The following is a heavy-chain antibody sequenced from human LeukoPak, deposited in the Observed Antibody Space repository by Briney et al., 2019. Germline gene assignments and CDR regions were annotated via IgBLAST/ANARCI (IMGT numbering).Heavy chain of an antibody. V-gene: IGHV3-15*01. D-gene: IGHD3-16*01. CDR1: GFIFSNAW. Sequence: GGSLRLSCAASGFIFSNAWMSWVRQAPGKGPECVGRIQCKTDGATTDYTAPVKDRFIISRDDSINMLYLKINSLKTEDTAMYYCATGGGTYDYWGQGTLVTVSS. CDR2: IQCKTDGATT. CDR3: ATGGGTYDY. J-gene: IGHJ4*02.